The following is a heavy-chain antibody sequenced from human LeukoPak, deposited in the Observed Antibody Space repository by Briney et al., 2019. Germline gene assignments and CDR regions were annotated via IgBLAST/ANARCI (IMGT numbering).Heavy chain of an antibody. V-gene: IGHV3-30*18. D-gene: IGHD3-16*01. CDR3: VKEGVEYSYSYGDY. Sequence: GGSLRLSCAASGFTFSDYYMTWIRQAPGKGLEWVALISYDGGDKYYAESMKGRITISRDNAENTLYLQMNNLRPDDTAFYFCVKEGVEYSYSYGDYWGQGTLVTVPS. J-gene: IGHJ4*02. CDR1: GFTFSDYY. CDR2: ISYDGGDK.